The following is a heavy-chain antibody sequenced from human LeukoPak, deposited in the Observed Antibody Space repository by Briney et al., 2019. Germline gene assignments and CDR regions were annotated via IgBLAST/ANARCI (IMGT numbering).Heavy chain of an antibody. D-gene: IGHD3-9*01. CDR3: ARIPWLRGQDAFDI. J-gene: IGHJ3*02. CDR1: GGSVSSNSYY. Sequence: SETLSLTCTVSGGSVSSNSYYWGWIRQPPGKGLEWIGSIYYSGSTNYNPSLKSRVTISVDTSKNQFSLKLSSVTAADTAVYYCARIPWLRGQDAFDIWGQGTMVTVSS. V-gene: IGHV4-39*07. CDR2: IYYSGST.